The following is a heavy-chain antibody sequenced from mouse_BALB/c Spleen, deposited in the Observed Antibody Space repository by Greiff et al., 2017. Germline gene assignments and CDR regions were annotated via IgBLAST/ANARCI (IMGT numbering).Heavy chain of an antibody. CDR3: ARQGTYYRYIDY. J-gene: IGHJ2*01. V-gene: IGHV5-6-2*01. CDR2: INSNGGST. CDR1: GFTFSSYY. Sequence: EVKLVESGGGLVKLGGSLKLSCAASGFTFSSYYMSWVRQTPEKRLELVAAINSNGGSTYYPDTVKGRFTISRDNAKNTLYLQMSSLKSEDTALYYCARQGTYYRYIDYWGQGTTLTVSS. D-gene: IGHD2-12*01.